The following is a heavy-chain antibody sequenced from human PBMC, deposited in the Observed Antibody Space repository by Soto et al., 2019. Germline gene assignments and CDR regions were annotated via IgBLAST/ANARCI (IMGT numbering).Heavy chain of an antibody. CDR1: GGSISSDDYY. CDR2: IHSSGSI. J-gene: IGHJ5*02. CDR3: ARDMHAGFTHYFDP. V-gene: IGHV4-30-4*01. Sequence: TSETLSLTCTVSGGSISSDDYYWSWIRQAPGRGLEWIGYIHSSGSIYYNPSLKSRATMSIDTAGNQFSLKVSSVTVADTAVYYCARDMHAGFTHYFDPWGQGTLVTVSS. D-gene: IGHD1-26*01.